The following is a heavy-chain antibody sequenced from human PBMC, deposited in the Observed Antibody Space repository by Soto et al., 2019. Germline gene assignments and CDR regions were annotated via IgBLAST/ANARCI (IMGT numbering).Heavy chain of an antibody. Sequence: SETLSLTCTVSGGSISSSSYYWGWIRQPPGKGLEWIGSIYYSGSTYYNPSLKSRVTISVDTSKNQFSLKLSSVTAADTAVYYCARDPIYDSSGYIDYWGQGTLVTVSS. CDR1: GGSISSSSYY. V-gene: IGHV4-39*07. J-gene: IGHJ4*02. CDR3: ARDPIYDSSGYIDY. D-gene: IGHD3-22*01. CDR2: IYYSGST.